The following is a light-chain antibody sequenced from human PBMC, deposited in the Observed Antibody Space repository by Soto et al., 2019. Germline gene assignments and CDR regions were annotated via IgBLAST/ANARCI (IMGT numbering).Light chain of an antibody. V-gene: IGKV3D-15*01. CDR1: QSVSNN. CDR2: GAS. CDR3: QQYNNWPLT. J-gene: IGKJ4*01. Sequence: IVMTQSQATMSVSPGERATLSCRASQSVSNNLAWYQQNPGQAPRLLIYGASTRATGIPARFSGSVSGTDVTLTISSLQSEDFAIYYCQQYNNWPLTFGGGTKVEIK.